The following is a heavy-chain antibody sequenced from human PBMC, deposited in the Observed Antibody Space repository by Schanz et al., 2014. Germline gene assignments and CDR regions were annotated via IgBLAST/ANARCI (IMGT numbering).Heavy chain of an antibody. D-gene: IGHD1-26*01. CDR3: ARSPHYRERKQRSARPTTTNL. CDR1: GFTFSDYA. Sequence: EVQLVESGGGLVQPGGSLIISCSASGFTFSDYALHWVRQAPGKGLEYVSAITSDGGGTYYADSVKGRFIISRDTSRNMLFHQMSSLTSDDTAVYYCARSPHYRERKQRSARPTTTNLWGQGTLVTVFS. J-gene: IGHJ4*02. V-gene: IGHV3-64D*06. CDR2: ITSDGGGT.